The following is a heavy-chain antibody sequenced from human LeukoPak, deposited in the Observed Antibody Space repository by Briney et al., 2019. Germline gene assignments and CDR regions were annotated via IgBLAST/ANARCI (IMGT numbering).Heavy chain of an antibody. V-gene: IGHV3-23*01. J-gene: IGHJ4*02. CDR2: ISGSGGTT. Sequence: WGSLRLSCAASGFTFSSYAMSWVRQAPGKGLEWVSAISGSGGTTYYADSVKGLFTISRDNSKNTLYLQMNSLRAEDTAIYYCAKAARGYSDGSACAYWGKGTLVTV. CDR3: AKAARGYSDGSACAY. D-gene: IGHD5-18*01. CDR1: GFTFSSYA.